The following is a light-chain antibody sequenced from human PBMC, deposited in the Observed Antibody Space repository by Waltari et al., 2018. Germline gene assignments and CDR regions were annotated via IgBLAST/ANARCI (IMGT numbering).Light chain of an antibody. V-gene: IGKV4-1*01. CDR3: QQYYSTPT. CDR2: WAS. CDR1: QSVLYSSNNKNY. J-gene: IGKJ2*01. Sequence: DIVMTQSPDSLAVSLGERATINCKSSQSVLYSSNNKNYLAWYQQKPGQPPKLLIYWASTRESGVPDRFSGSGSETDFTLTVSSLQAEDVAVCYCQQYYSTPTFGQGTKLEIK.